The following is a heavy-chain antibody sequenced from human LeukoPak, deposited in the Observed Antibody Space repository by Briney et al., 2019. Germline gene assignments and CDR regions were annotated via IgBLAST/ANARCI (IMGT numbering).Heavy chain of an antibody. J-gene: IGHJ4*02. Sequence: GGSLRLSCAASGFTVSSNYMSWVRQAPGKGLEWVSVIYSGGSTYYADSVKGRFTISRDNSKNTLYLQMNSLRAEDTAVYYCASQYYYGSGSYYRSDYWGQGTLVTVSS. V-gene: IGHV3-53*01. CDR2: IYSGGST. CDR1: GFTVSSNY. D-gene: IGHD3-10*01. CDR3: ASQYYYGSGSYYRSDY.